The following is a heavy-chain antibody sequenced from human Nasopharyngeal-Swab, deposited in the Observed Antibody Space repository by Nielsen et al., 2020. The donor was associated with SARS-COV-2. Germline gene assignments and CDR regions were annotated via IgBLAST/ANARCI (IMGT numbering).Heavy chain of an antibody. CDR2: ITGNCDTT. CDR1: GLTFSNHA. V-gene: IGHV3-23*01. Sequence: GGSLRLSCAASGLTFSNHAWTWVRQAPGKGLEWVSAITGNCDTTYYADSVRGRFTISRDNSKNTHYLQMNGLRAEDSAIYYCSRIYSASYTCAPQGARFDPWGQGTLVTVSS. D-gene: IGHD1-26*01. J-gene: IGHJ5*02. CDR3: SRIYSASYTCAPQGARFDP.